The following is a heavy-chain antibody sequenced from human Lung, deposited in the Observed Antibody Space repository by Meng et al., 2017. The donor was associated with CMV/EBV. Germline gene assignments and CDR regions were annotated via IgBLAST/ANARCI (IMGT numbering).Heavy chain of an antibody. D-gene: IGHD3-10*01. Sequence: WVRRAPGKGLGWVSVVGYDGRNELYADSVKGRFTISRDNPKNTLYLQMNNLRVEDTALYFCVRDVSAFGEVVTYYFDFWGPGTLVTVSS. V-gene: IGHV3-33*01. J-gene: IGHJ4*02. CDR2: VGYDGRNE. CDR3: VRDVSAFGEVVTYYFDF.